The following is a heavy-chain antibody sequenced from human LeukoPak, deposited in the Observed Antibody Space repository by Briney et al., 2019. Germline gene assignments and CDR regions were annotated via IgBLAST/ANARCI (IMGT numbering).Heavy chain of an antibody. CDR1: GGSINTYY. V-gene: IGHV4-59*12. D-gene: IGHD3-16*01. CDR3: AGDYGASYRFDY. Sequence: SETLSLTCSVSGGSINTYYWSWIRQPPGKGLEWIGYIYHSGSTTYNPSLKSRVTISLDRSRSQFSLKLSSVTAADMAVYYCAGDYGASYRFDYWGQGTLVTVSS. CDR2: IYHSGST. J-gene: IGHJ4*02.